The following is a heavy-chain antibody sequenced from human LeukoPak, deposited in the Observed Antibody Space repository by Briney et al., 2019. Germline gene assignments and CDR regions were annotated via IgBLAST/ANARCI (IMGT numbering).Heavy chain of an antibody. J-gene: IGHJ3*02. CDR1: GGSISSYY. V-gene: IGHV4-4*09. D-gene: IGHD3-22*01. CDR3: ARHPSSGYYFAFDI. Sequence: PSENLSLTCTVSGGSISSYYWSWIRQPPGKGLEWIGYIYTSGSTNYNPSLKSRVTISVDTSKNQFSLKLSSVTAADTAVYYCARHPSSGYYFAFDIWGQRTMVTVSS. CDR2: IYTSGST.